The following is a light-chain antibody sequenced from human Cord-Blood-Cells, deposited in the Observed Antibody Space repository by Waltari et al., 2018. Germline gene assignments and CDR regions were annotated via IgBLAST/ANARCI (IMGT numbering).Light chain of an antibody. CDR2: DVS. CDR1: SRDAGGYNY. Sequence: QSALTQPRSVSGSPGQSVTLSCTGTSRDAGGYNYVSWYQQHPGKAPKLMIYDVSKRPSGVPDRFSGSKSGNTASLTISGLQAEDEADYYCCSYAGSYTYVFGTGTKVTVL. J-gene: IGLJ1*01. V-gene: IGLV2-11*01. CDR3: CSYAGSYTYV.